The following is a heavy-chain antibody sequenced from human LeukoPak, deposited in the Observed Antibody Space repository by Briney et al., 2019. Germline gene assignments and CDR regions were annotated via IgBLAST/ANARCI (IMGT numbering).Heavy chain of an antibody. CDR2: ISSSGGTI. D-gene: IGHD3-10*01. J-gene: IGHJ4*02. Sequence: GGSLRLSCAASGFTFSSYGMSWVRQAPGKGLEWVSYISSSGGTIYYADSVKGRFTISRDNAKNSLYLQMNSLRAEDTAVYYCTGNYYGSGSYADFDYWGQGTLVTVSS. CDR3: TGNYYGSGSYADFDY. V-gene: IGHV3-48*04. CDR1: GFTFSSYG.